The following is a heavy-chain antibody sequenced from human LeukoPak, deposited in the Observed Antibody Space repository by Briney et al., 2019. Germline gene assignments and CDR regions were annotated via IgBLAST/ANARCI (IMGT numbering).Heavy chain of an antibody. Sequence: GASVKVSCKASGYTFTRHRISWVRQAPGQVREWMGWISDYNGNTKYAQKLQGRVTMNTDTSTSTDYMELRSLRCDDTDVYYCARDQGSYSAFDYWGQGTLVTVSS. V-gene: IGHV1-18*01. CDR1: GYTFTRHR. CDR3: ARDQGSYSAFDY. D-gene: IGHD1-26*01. J-gene: IGHJ4*02. CDR2: ISDYNGNT.